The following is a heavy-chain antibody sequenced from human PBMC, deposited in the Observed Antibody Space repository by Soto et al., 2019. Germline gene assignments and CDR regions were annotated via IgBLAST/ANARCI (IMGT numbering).Heavy chain of an antibody. Sequence: QVQLQESGPGLVKPSETLSLTCTVSGGSISLERFYWTWIRQPPGKALEWIGYVSHTVATNHNPSLQSHVDISVATSSNHFSLKLRSLTAADTAVYFCAREFSSAHINSVDFWGQGALVSVSA. CDR3: AREFSSAHINSVDF. D-gene: IGHD1-1*01. J-gene: IGHJ4*02. V-gene: IGHV4-61*03. CDR2: VSHTVAT. CDR1: GGSISLERFY.